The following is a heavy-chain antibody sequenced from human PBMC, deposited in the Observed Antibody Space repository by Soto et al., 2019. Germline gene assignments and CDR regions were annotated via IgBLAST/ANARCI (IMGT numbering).Heavy chain of an antibody. CDR3: ARGRGPLLGRRGRAFAI. D-gene: IGHD1-26*01. CDR2: IYYSGST. J-gene: IGHJ3*02. CDR1: GGSISSGDYY. V-gene: IGHV4-30-4*01. Sequence: QVQLQESGPGLVKPSQTLSLTCTVSGGSISSGDYYWSWIRQPPGKGLEWIGYIYYSGSTYYNPSLKSRVTISVDTSKNQFSLKLSSVTAADTAVYYCARGRGPLLGRRGRAFAIWGQGTMVTVSS.